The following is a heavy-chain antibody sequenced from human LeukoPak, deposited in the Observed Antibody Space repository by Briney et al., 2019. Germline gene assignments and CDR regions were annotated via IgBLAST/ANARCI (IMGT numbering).Heavy chain of an antibody. V-gene: IGHV3-21*01. Sequence: GGSLRLSCAASGFTFTSYSMNWVRQAPGKGLEWVSSISSSSSYIYYADSVKGRFTISRDNAKNSLYLQMNSLRAEDTAVYYCARDLHGDYAGDYWGQGTLVTVSS. CDR2: ISSSSSYI. CDR3: ARDLHGDYAGDY. CDR1: GFTFTSYS. J-gene: IGHJ4*02. D-gene: IGHD4-17*01.